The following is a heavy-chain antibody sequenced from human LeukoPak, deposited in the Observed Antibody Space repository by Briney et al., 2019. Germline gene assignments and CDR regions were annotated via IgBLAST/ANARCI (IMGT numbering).Heavy chain of an antibody. CDR1: GGSISSGSYY. CDR2: IYTSGST. V-gene: IGHV4-61*02. J-gene: IGHJ6*03. CDR3: AKVNYYYMDV. Sequence: SETLSLTCTVSGGSISSGSYYWSWIRQPAGKGLEWIGRIYTSGSTNYNPSLKSRVTISVDTSKNRFSLKLSSVTAADTAVYYCAKVNYYYMDVWGKGTTVTVS.